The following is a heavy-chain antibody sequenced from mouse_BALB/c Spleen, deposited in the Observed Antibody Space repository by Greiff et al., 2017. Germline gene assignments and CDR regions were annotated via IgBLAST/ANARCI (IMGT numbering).Heavy chain of an antibody. CDR3: AREVNRRAMDY. CDR2: ISDGGSYT. D-gene: IGHD2-2*01. J-gene: IGHJ4*01. Sequence: EVMLVESGGGLVKPGGSLKLSCAASGFTFSDYYMYWVRQTPEKRLEWVATISDGGSYTYYPDSVKGRVTISRDNAKNNLYLQMSSLSSEDTAMYYCAREVNRRAMDYWGQGTSVTVSS. V-gene: IGHV5-4*02. CDR1: GFTFSDYY.